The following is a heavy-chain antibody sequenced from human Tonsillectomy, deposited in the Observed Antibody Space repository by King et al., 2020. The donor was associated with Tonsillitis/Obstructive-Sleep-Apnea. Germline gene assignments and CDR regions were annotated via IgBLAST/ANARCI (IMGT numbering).Heavy chain of an antibody. J-gene: IGHJ3*02. CDR2: IRSRSDTI. Sequence: VQLVESGGGLVQPGGALRLSCSASGFTFSSYSMNLVRQAPGRGLEWVSPIRSRSDTIFYGGSVKGRFTISRDNAKRSLYLQMNSLRDEDTAVYYCVRDDSWAFDIWGQGTMVTVSS. V-gene: IGHV3-48*02. D-gene: IGHD3/OR15-3a*01. CDR1: GFTFSSYS. CDR3: VRDDSWAFDI.